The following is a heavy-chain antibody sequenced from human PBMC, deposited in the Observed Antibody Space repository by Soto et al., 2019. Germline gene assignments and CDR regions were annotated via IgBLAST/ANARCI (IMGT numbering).Heavy chain of an antibody. CDR2: ISWDSGSI. D-gene: IGHD4-17*01. V-gene: IGHV3-9*01. CDR1: GFTFGGYA. J-gene: IGHJ5*02. Sequence: EVQLVESGGGLVQPGRSLRLSCAASGFTFGGYAMHWVRQAPGKGLEWVSGISWDSGSIGYADSVKGRFTISRDNAKNSLYLQMNSLRAEDAALYYCAKGIYGYLYNWFDPWGQGTLVTVSS. CDR3: AKGIYGYLYNWFDP.